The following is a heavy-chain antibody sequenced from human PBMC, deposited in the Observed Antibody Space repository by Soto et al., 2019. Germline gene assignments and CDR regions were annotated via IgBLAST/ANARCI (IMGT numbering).Heavy chain of an antibody. Sequence: SETLSLTCTVSGASISSSSYYWSWIRQPPGKGLEWIGYIYYSGSTNYNPSLKSRVTISVDTSKNQFSLKLSSVTAADTAVYNCASNYYDSSGYYPFDYWGQGTLVTVSS. CDR1: GASISSSSYY. V-gene: IGHV4-61*01. CDR2: IYYSGST. CDR3: ASNYYDSSGYYPFDY. D-gene: IGHD3-22*01. J-gene: IGHJ4*02.